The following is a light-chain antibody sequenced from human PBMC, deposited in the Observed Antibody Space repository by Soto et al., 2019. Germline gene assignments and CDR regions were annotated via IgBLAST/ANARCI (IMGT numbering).Light chain of an antibody. Sequence: EIVLTQSPGTLSLSPGERATLSCRASQSVSSSYLAWYQQKPGQAPRLFIYGASSRATGIPDRFSGSGSGTDFTLTISRLEPEDFAVYYCQQYGSSRGYTFGQGTKLEIK. V-gene: IGKV3-20*01. CDR1: QSVSSSY. J-gene: IGKJ2*01. CDR3: QQYGSSRGYT. CDR2: GAS.